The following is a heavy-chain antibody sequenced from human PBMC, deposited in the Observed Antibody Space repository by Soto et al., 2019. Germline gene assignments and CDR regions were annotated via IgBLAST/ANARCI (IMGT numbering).Heavy chain of an antibody. CDR2: LSDSNGNT. CDR3: ARDSVRYCRDGVCYQGYYYFAMDV. Sequence: QVQLVQSGAEVKNSGASVKVSCKASGYTFTSYGFSWVRQAPGQGLEWMGWLSDSNGNTNYAQKLQGRVTMTTDTSKGKAYMELGSLRSDDTATYYCARDSVRYCRDGVCYQGYYYFAMDVWGQGTTVTVS. V-gene: IGHV1-18*01. CDR1: GYTFTSYG. D-gene: IGHD2-8*01. J-gene: IGHJ6*02.